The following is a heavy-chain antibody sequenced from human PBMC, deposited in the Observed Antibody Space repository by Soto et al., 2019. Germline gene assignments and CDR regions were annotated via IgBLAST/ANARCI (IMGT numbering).Heavy chain of an antibody. V-gene: IGHV1-69*01. CDR3: ARPRTTATTKGYDY. CDR1: GGTFSSYP. Sequence: QVQLVQSGAEVKKPGSSVKVSCKASGGTFSSYPLSWVRQAPGQGLEWMGQIIPIFGILKSAQKFQGRVSITADESTGTGYMGLSSLKPEDTAVYYCARPRTTATTKGYDYWGQGTLVTVSS. CDR2: IIPIFGIL. J-gene: IGHJ4*02. D-gene: IGHD1-1*01.